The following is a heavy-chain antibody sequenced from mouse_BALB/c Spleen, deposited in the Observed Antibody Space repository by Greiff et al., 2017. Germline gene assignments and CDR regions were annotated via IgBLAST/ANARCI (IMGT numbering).Heavy chain of an antibody. CDR2: INSNGGST. CDR1: GFTFSSYG. Sequence: EVMLVESGGGLVQPGGSLKLSCAASGFTFSSYGMSWVRQTPDKRLELVATINSNGGSTYYPDSVKGRFTISRDNAKNTLYLQMSSLKSEDTAMYYWARDWVSWFAYGGQGTLVTVAA. V-gene: IGHV5-6-3*01. J-gene: IGHJ3*01. CDR3: ARDWVSWFAY.